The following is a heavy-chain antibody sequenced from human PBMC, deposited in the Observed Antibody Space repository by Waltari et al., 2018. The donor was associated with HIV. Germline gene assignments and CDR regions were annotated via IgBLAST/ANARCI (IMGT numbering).Heavy chain of an antibody. V-gene: IGHV3-7*01. J-gene: IGHJ4*02. CDR2: INQAGNER. CDR1: GFTFSFYW. D-gene: IGHD3-10*01. Sequence: EVKLEESGGGWVQPGGSLTLTCEASGFTFSFYWLSWVRQAPGKGREGVTNINQAGNERHYVDSVRGRFTISRDNGKTSLFLQMNSLSVEDTAVYYCATTHGSGAYDNDFDYWGQGTLV. CDR3: ATTHGSGAYDNDFDY.